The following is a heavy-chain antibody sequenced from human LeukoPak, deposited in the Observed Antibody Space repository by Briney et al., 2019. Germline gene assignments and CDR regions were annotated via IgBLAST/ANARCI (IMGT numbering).Heavy chain of an antibody. J-gene: IGHJ5*02. CDR2: ISGRGDKT. Sequence: GGSLRLSCAASGFTFGSYTMSWVRRAPGKGLEWVSSISGRGDKTYVADSVKGRLTISRDNSKNTLFLQMNSLRVEDTAIYYCAKEPLPTPVATGWFDPWGQGTLVTVSS. V-gene: IGHV3-23*01. CDR1: GFTFGSYT. D-gene: IGHD4-23*01. CDR3: AKEPLPTPVATGWFDP.